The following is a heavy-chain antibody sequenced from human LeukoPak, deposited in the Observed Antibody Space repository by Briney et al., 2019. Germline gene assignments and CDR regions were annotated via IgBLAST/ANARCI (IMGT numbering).Heavy chain of an antibody. J-gene: IGHJ4*02. D-gene: IGHD1-26*01. CDR2: VYSGGST. CDR1: GLSTYRYY. V-gene: IGHV3-66*02. CDR3: ARDLGWDNNRSFHF. Sequence: PGGSLRLSCVPSGLSTYRYYMSWVRQPPGKGLEWGKVVYSGGSTSQAESVRGRFIVSRDLSRNTIYLQMNELRPEDAVVYYGARDLGWDNNRSFHFWGQGVLVTVSS.